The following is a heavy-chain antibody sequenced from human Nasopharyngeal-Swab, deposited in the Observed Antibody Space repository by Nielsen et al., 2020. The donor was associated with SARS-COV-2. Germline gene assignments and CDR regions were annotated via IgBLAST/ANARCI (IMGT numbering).Heavy chain of an antibody. D-gene: IGHD3-16*02. CDR1: GFTFSSYW. CDR3: ARDRSDDYVWGSYRRGWYYYGMDV. Sequence: GESLKISCAASGFTFSSYWMSWVRQAPGKGLEWVANIKQDGSEKYYVDSVKGRFTISRDNAKNSLYLQMNSLRAEDTAVYYCARDRSDDYVWGSYRRGWYYYGMDVWGQGTTVTVSS. CDR2: IKQDGSEK. V-gene: IGHV3-7*01. J-gene: IGHJ6*02.